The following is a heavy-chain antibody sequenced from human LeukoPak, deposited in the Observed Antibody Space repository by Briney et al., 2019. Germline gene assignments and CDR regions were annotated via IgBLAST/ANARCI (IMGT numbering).Heavy chain of an antibody. CDR3: ASTNDFGDYVGA. V-gene: IGHV4-30-2*01. Sequence: PSETLSLTCAVSGGSFSSGGFSWSWIRQPPGKGLEWIGYMYHGGSTYYNPSLESRVTISVDRSKNQFSLKLTSVTAADTAVYYCASTNDFGDYVGAWGQGTLVTVSS. CDR2: MYHGGST. J-gene: IGHJ5*02. CDR1: GGSFSSGGFS. D-gene: IGHD4-17*01.